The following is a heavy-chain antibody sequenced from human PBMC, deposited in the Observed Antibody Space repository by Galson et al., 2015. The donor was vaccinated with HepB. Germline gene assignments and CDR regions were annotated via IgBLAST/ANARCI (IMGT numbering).Heavy chain of an antibody. J-gene: IGHJ4*02. D-gene: IGHD4-17*01. CDR1: GFTFSAHS. V-gene: IGHV3-48*01. Sequence: SLRLSCAASGFTFSAHSLNWVRQAPGKGLEWVSYISGSGRGRTITYYADSVEGRFTISRDNAKNSIYLQMNSGRAEDTAVYYCARTPNSMTTVSAVDYWGQGTLVTVSS. CDR3: ARTPNSMTTVSAVDY. CDR2: ISGSGRGRTIT.